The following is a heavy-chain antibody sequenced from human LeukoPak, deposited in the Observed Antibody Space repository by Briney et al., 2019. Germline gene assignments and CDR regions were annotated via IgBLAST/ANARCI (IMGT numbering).Heavy chain of an antibody. CDR3: ARDSYDFWSGTSMDY. CDR1: GFTFSSYG. CDR2: IWYDGSNK. Sequence: GRSLRLSCAASGFTFSSYGMHWVRQAPGKGLEWVAVIWYDGSNKYYADSVKGRFTISRDNSKNTLYLQMNSLRAEDTAVYYCARDSYDFWSGTSMDYWGQGTLVAVSS. V-gene: IGHV3-33*01. J-gene: IGHJ4*02. D-gene: IGHD3-3*01.